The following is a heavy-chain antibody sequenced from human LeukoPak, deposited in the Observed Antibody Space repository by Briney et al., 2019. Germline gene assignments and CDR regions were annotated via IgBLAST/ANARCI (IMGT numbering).Heavy chain of an antibody. D-gene: IGHD3-3*01. CDR2: IYYSGST. Sequence: SGTLSLTCTVSGGSISSYYWSWIRPPPGKGLEWIGYIYYSGSTNYNPSLKSRVTISVDTSKNQFSLKLSSVTAADTAVYYCARQYNYDFWSGYSAYYFDYWGQGTLVTVSS. CDR3: ARQYNYDFWSGYSAYYFDY. CDR1: GGSISSYY. V-gene: IGHV4-59*08. J-gene: IGHJ4*02.